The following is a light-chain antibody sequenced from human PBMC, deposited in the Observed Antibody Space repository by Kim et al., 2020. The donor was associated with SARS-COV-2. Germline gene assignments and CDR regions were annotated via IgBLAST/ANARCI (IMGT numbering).Light chain of an antibody. CDR2: AAS. CDR3: QQYYSYPWT. J-gene: IGKJ1*01. V-gene: IGKV1-8*01. Sequence: AIRITQSPSSLSASTGDRVTITCRASQGISSYLAWYQQKPGKAPKLLIYAASTLQSGVPLRFSGSGSGTDFTLTISSLQSEDFATYYCQQYYSYPWTFGQGTKVEIK. CDR1: QGISSY.